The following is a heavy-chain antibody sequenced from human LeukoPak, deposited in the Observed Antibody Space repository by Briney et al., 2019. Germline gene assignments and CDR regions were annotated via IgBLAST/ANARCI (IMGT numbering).Heavy chain of an antibody. CDR2: IIPIFGTA. Sequence: SVKASCKASGGTFSSYAISWVRQAPGQGLEWMGRIIPIFGTANYAQKFQGRVTITADKSTSTAYMELSSLRSEDTAVYYCARASAARTEYYYYMDVWGKGTTVTVSS. D-gene: IGHD6-13*01. V-gene: IGHV1-69*06. J-gene: IGHJ6*03. CDR1: GGTFSSYA. CDR3: ARASAARTEYYYYMDV.